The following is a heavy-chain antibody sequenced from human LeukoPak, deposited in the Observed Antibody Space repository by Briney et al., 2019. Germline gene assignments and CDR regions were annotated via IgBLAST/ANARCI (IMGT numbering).Heavy chain of an antibody. V-gene: IGHV4-59*13. CDR3: AREGRTYGMDV. CDR1: GGSIGTYY. J-gene: IGHJ6*02. Sequence: SETLSLTCTVSGGSIGTYYWSWIRQPPGKGLEWIGYIYYSGSTNYNPSLKSRVTISVYPPKNHFSLKLNSVTAADTAVYYCAREGRTYGMDVWGQATTVTVSS. CDR2: IYYSGST.